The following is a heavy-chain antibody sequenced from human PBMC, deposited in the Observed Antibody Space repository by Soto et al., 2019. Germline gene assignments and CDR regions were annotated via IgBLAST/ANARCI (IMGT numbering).Heavy chain of an antibody. V-gene: IGHV3-21*01. D-gene: IGHD3-10*01. J-gene: IGHJ4*02. Sequence: PGGSLRLSCAASGFTFSSYSMNWVRQAPGKGLEWVSSISSSSSYIYYADSVKGRFTISRDNAKNSLYLQMNSLRAEDTAVYYCARDMVRGVISPVYWGQGTLVTVSS. CDR2: ISSSSSYI. CDR3: ARDMVRGVISPVY. CDR1: GFTFSSYS.